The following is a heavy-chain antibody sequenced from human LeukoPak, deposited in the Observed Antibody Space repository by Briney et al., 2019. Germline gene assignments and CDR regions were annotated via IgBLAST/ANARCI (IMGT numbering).Heavy chain of an antibody. V-gene: IGHV3-7*05. CDR2: IKKDGSEK. D-gene: IGHD3-10*01. Sequence: GGSLRLSCAASGFTFSTYWMSWVRQAPGKGLEWVANIKKDGSEKYFVDSVKGRFTISRDNAKNSLYLQMNSLRAKDTAVYYCVRGSSGTVVRGIAWAWFDPWGQGTLVTVSS. J-gene: IGHJ5*02. CDR1: GFTFSTYW. CDR3: VRGSSGTVVRGIAWAWFDP.